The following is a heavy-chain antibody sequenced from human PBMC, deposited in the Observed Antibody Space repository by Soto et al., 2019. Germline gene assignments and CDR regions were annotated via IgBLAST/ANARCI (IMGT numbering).Heavy chain of an antibody. Sequence: QLHLHESGPGLVKPSETLSLSCSVSGDSITRSGFYWAWIRRPPGKELEWIGSMYHTVSTYYKPSLESRLTLSVVTPKSQFLLRLTSMTAADAGVYFCARVRGGDTHVFDSWGQGARVTVST. CDR3: ARVRGGDTHVFDS. D-gene: IGHD3-10*01. V-gene: IGHV4-39*01. CDR2: MYHTVST. J-gene: IGHJ5*01. CDR1: GDSITRSGFY.